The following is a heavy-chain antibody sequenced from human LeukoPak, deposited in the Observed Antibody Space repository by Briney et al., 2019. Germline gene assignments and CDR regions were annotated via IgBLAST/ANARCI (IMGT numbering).Heavy chain of an antibody. D-gene: IGHD3-9*01. J-gene: IGHJ4*02. CDR2: INPNSGGT. CDR1: GYTFSNYD. Sequence: EASVKVSCKASGYTFSNYDINWVRQAPGQGLEWMGWINPNSGGTNYAQKFQGRVTMTRDTSISTAYMELSRLRSDDTAVYYCARDREFDWLSHRYDYWGQGTLVTVSS. V-gene: IGHV1-2*02. CDR3: ARDREFDWLSHRYDY.